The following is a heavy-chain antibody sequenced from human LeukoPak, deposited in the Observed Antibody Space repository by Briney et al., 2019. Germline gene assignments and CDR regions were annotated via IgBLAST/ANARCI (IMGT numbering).Heavy chain of an antibody. J-gene: IGHJ5*02. CDR1: GFTFSSYW. CDR3: AREGCSGGNCYSYWFDP. CDR2: IKEDGSEK. Sequence: GGSLRLSCAAPGFTFSSYWMSWVRQAPGKGPEWVANIKEDGSEKYYVDSVKGRFIISRDNAKNSLYLQMNSLRAEDTAVYYCAREGCSGGNCYSYWFDPWGQGTLVTVSS. D-gene: IGHD2-15*01. V-gene: IGHV3-7*01.